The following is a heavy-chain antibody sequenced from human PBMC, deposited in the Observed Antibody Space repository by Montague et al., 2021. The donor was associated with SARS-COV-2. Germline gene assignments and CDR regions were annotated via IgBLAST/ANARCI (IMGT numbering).Heavy chain of an antibody. CDR2: IYYNGST. CDR1: GGSISSYY. CDR3: ASQVPVFWSSIDY. V-gene: IGHV4-59*01. D-gene: IGHD3-3*01. Sequence: SETLSLTCTVSGGSISSYYWSWIRQPPGKGLEWIGYIYYNGSTNYNPSLKSRVTISVDTSKNQFSLKLSSVTAADTAVYYCASQVPVFWSSIDYWGQGTLVTVSS. J-gene: IGHJ4*02.